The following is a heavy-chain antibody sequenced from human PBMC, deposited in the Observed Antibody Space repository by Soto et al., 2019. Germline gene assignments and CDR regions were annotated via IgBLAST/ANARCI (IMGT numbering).Heavy chain of an antibody. V-gene: IGHV4-34*01. CDR1: GGSFSGYY. J-gene: IGHJ4*02. Sequence: SETLSLTCAVYGGSFSGYYWSWIRQPPGKGLEWIGEINHSGSTNYNPSLKSRVTISVETSKNQFSLKLSSVTAADTAVYYCARMVSDIVEVVAATRAYYFDYWGQGTLVTVSS. D-gene: IGHD2-15*01. CDR3: ARMVSDIVEVVAATRAYYFDY. CDR2: INHSGST.